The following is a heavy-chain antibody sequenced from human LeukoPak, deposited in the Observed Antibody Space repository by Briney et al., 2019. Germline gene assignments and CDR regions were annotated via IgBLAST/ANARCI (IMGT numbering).Heavy chain of an antibody. CDR3: ARARFGGPDY. CDR2: IYYSGST. CDR1: GGSISSSSYY. J-gene: IGHJ4*02. V-gene: IGHV4-39*07. Sequence: PSETPSLTCTVSGGSISSSSYYWGWIRQPPGKGLEWIGSIYYSGSTYYNPSLKSRVTISVDTSKNQFSLKLSSVTAADTAVYYCARARFGGPDYWGQGTLVTVSS. D-gene: IGHD3-10*01.